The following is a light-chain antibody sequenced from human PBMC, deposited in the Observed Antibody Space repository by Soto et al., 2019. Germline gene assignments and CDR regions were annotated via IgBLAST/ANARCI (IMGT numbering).Light chain of an antibody. V-gene: IGKV3-20*01. CDR1: QSVRSRY. Sequence: EIALTQSPGTLSLSPGERATLSCRASQSVRSRYLAWYQQKPGQAPRLLIYCAFSRATGIPDRFSGSGSGTDFTLTITRLEPEDFAVYYCQQYGGSPPVTFGQGTKLEIK. CDR3: QQYGGSPPVT. J-gene: IGKJ2*01. CDR2: CAF.